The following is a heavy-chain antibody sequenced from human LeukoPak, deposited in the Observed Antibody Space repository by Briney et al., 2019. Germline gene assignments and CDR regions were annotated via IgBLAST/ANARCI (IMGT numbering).Heavy chain of an antibody. D-gene: IGHD1-26*01. CDR2: IYPGDSDT. CDR1: GSRFTSYW. CDR3: ARSGGNYYSI. J-gene: IGHJ3*02. V-gene: IGHV5-51*01. Sequence: GESLKISCKASGSRFTSYWIGWVRPLPGKGLEWMGIIYPGDSDTIYSPSFQGQVTISADKSTSTANLQWSSLKASDTAMYYCARSGGNYYSIWGQGTMVTVSS.